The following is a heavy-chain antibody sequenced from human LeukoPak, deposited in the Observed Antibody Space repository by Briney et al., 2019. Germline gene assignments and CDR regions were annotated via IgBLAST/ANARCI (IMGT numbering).Heavy chain of an antibody. CDR3: AREYSGYVYFDY. J-gene: IGHJ4*02. CDR1: GGSFSGYY. D-gene: IGHD5-12*01. Sequence: PSETLSLTCAVYGGSFSGYYWSWIRQPPGKGLEWIGSIFYTGSTYYNPSLKSRVTISVDTSKNQFSLKLSSMTAADTAVYYCAREYSGYVYFDYWGQGTLVTVSS. CDR2: IFYTGST. V-gene: IGHV4-34*12.